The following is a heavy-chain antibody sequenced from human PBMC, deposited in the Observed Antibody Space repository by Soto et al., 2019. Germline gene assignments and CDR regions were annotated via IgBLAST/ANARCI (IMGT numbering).Heavy chain of an antibody. J-gene: IGHJ6*02. Sequence: PSETLSLTAAVSVHSIGMGYYGGWIRQPPGKGLEWIGSIYHSGSTYYNPSLKSRVTISVDTSKNQFSLKLSSVTAADTAVYYCARGNYDFWSGRRMEVWGQGTTVTVS. CDR3: ARGNYDFWSGRRMEV. V-gene: IGHV4-38-2*01. CDR2: IYHSGST. CDR1: VHSIGMGYY. D-gene: IGHD3-3*01.